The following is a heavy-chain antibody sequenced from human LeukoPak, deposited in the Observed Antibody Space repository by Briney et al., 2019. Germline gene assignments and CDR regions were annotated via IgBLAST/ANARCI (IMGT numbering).Heavy chain of an antibody. Sequence: ASVKVSCKASGGTFSSYAINWVRQATGQGLEWMGWMNPNSGNTGYAQKFQGRVTMTRDTSINTAYMELHSLRSEDTAVYYCARGYSPSIRTTGNDYWGQGTLVTVSS. V-gene: IGHV1-8*02. CDR1: GGTFSSYA. J-gene: IGHJ4*02. CDR3: ARGYSPSIRTTGNDY. CDR2: MNPNSGNT. D-gene: IGHD1-1*01.